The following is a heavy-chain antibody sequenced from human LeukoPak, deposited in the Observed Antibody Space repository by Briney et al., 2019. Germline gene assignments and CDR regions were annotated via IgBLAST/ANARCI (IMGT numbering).Heavy chain of an antibody. CDR3: ARDSIAPDDY. CDR2: IFHSGNT. CDR1: GGSINNYY. V-gene: IGHV4-59*01. D-gene: IGHD3-22*01. Sequence: SETLSLTCRVSGGSINNYYWHWIRQPPGMGLEWIGYIFHSGNTKSNPSLASRVTISVDTSKNEFSLKLKSVTAADTAVYFCARDSIAPDDYWGQGTLVTVSS. J-gene: IGHJ4*02.